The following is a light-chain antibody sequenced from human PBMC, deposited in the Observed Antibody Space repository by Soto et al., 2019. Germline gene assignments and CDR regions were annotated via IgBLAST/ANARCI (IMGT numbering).Light chain of an antibody. CDR3: QKYNSAVDT. J-gene: IGKJ4*01. CDR1: QTISSW. V-gene: IGKV1-27*01. Sequence: DIQMTQSPSTLSGSVGDRVTITCRASQTISSWLAWYQQKPGKVPRLLIYAASTLQSGVPSRFSGSGSGTDFTLTISSLQPEDVATYYCQKYNSAVDTFGGGTKVDIK. CDR2: AAS.